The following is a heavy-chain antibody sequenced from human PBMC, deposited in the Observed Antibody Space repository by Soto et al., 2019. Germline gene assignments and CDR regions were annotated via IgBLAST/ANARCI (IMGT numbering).Heavy chain of an antibody. Sequence: QVQLVQSGAEVKKPGSSVKVSCKASGGTFSSYAISWVRQAPGQGLEWMGGIIPLFGTANYAQKFQGRVTITADESTSTAYMELSSLRSEDTAVYFCARDVSSYYDSSGYITAHFDYWGQGTLVTVSS. V-gene: IGHV1-69*01. CDR3: ARDVSSYYDSSGYITAHFDY. CDR2: IIPLFGTA. CDR1: GGTFSSYA. J-gene: IGHJ4*02. D-gene: IGHD3-22*01.